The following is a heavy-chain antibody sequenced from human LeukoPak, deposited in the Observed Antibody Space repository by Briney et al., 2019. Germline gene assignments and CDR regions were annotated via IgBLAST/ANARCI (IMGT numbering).Heavy chain of an antibody. J-gene: IGHJ4*02. CDR1: GFIFSSYA. CDR2: ISGSGGST. CDR3: AKVRVSIAVALKPDFDY. Sequence: GGSLRLSCAASGFIFSSYAKIWVRQAPGKGLEWVSAISGSGGSTYYADSVKGRFTISRDNSKNTLYLQMNSLRAEDTAVYYCAKVRVSIAVALKPDFDYWGQGTLVTVSS. V-gene: IGHV3-23*01. D-gene: IGHD6-19*01.